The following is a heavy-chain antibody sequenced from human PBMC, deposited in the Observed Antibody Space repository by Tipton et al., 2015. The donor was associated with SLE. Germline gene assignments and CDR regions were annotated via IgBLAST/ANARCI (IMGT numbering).Heavy chain of an antibody. D-gene: IGHD4-17*01. J-gene: IGHJ4*02. CDR2: VTNSGGTT. CDR1: GYSISSGY. CDR3: ARDAYGDSTVLLDY. V-gene: IGHV3-23*01. Sequence: GLVKPSETLSLTCDVSGYSISSGYYWAWVRQAPGKGLEWVSGVTNSGGTTWYADSVKGRFTISRDNSKNTLYLQMNNLRPEDTAVYYCARDAYGDSTVLLDYWGQGTLVTVSS.